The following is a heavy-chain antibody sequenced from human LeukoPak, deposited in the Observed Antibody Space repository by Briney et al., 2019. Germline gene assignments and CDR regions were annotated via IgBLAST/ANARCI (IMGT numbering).Heavy chain of an antibody. J-gene: IGHJ4*02. V-gene: IGHV5-51*01. Sequence: GESLKISCKGSGYSFTSYWISWVRQMPGKGLEWMGIIYPGDSDTRYSPSFQGQVTISADKSISTAYLQWSSLRASDTAMYYCARRVGYCSSTSCSPYFDYWGQGTLVTVSS. D-gene: IGHD2-2*01. CDR3: ARRVGYCSSTSCSPYFDY. CDR1: GYSFTSYW. CDR2: IYPGDSDT.